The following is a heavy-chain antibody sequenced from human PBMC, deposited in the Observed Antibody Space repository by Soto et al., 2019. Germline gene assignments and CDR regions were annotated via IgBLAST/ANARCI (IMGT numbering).Heavy chain of an antibody. V-gene: IGHV4-34*01. Sequence: TLSLTCAVYGGSISGYYWSWIRQPPGKGLEWIGDINHSGSTNYNPSLKSRVTISVDTSKNQFSLKLSSVTAADTAVYYCAREYTVTRYNWFDPWGQGTLVTVSS. J-gene: IGHJ5*02. CDR1: GGSISGYY. CDR2: INHSGST. D-gene: IGHD4-4*01. CDR3: AREYTVTRYNWFDP.